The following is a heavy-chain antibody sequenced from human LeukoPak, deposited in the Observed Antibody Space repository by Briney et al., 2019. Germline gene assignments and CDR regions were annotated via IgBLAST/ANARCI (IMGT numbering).Heavy chain of an antibody. J-gene: IGHJ4*02. Sequence: GGSLRLSCAASGFTFSSYSMNWVRQAPGKGLEWVSYISSSSSTIYYADSVKGRFTISRDNAKNSLYLQMNSLRAEDTAVYYCAREPDGVQWLVRGFDYWGQGTLVTVSS. D-gene: IGHD6-19*01. CDR1: GFTFSSYS. CDR3: AREPDGVQWLVRGFDY. CDR2: ISSSSSTI. V-gene: IGHV3-48*04.